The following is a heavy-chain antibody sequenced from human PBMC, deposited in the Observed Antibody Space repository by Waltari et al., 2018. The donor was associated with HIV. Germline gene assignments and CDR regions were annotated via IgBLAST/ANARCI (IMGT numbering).Heavy chain of an antibody. CDR2: IKEDGSEI. CDR3: ARRQQLTD. J-gene: IGHJ4*02. CDR1: GFPFIRPW. D-gene: IGHD6-13*01. Sequence: EVRLVESGGGLVQPGGSLGLPCAAPGFPFIRPWMTWVRQAPGKGLEWVANIKEDGSEIHYVDSVKGRFTISRDNAKNSLYLQMNSLRAEDTAVYYCARRQQLTDWGQGTLVTVSS. V-gene: IGHV3-7*01.